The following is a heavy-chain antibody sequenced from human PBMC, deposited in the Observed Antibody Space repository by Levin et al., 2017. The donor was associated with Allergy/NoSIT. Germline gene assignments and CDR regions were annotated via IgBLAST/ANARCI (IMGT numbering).Heavy chain of an antibody. V-gene: IGHV3-30*18. CDR3: ANALARRQLVPPWGH. CDR2: ISYDGGNE. Sequence: PGGSLRLSCEASGFTFSLYGIHWVRQAPGKGLEWVAVISYDGGNEYYADSVKGRFTISRDNSKNTLYLQMNSLRPEDTAVYYCANALARRQLVPPWGHWGRGTLVTVSS. D-gene: IGHD6-13*01. J-gene: IGHJ4*02. CDR1: GFTFSLYG.